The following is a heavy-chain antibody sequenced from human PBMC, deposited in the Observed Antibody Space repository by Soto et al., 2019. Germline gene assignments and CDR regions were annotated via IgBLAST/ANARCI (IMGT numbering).Heavy chain of an antibody. CDR1: GYTFSNYA. Sequence: QVQLVQSGAEVKKPGASVKVSCKASGYTFSNYAFSWVRQAPGQGLEWMGWIGTYNGITNYSQKFQDRITLTTDTSPTTAYMELRRRRSDDTAVYYCARDFSRLAYWGQGTLVTVSS. CDR2: IGTYNGIT. J-gene: IGHJ4*02. D-gene: IGHD6-19*01. CDR3: ARDFSRLAY. V-gene: IGHV1-18*01.